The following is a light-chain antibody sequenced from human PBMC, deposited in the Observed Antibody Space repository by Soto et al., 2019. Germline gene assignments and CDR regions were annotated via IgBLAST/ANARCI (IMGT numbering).Light chain of an antibody. V-gene: IGKV1-5*03. J-gene: IGKJ1*01. CDR3: QQYNSYSRT. Sequence: DIQMTQSPSTLSASVGDRVTITCRASQSISSWVAWYQQKPGKAPKLLIYKASSLESGVPSSFSGSGSGTEFTLTISSLQPDDFATYYFQQYNSYSRTFGQGTKVEIK. CDR1: QSISSW. CDR2: KAS.